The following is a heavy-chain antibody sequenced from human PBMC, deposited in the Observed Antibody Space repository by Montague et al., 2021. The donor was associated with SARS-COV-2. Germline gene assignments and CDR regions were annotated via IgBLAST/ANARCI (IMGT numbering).Heavy chain of an antibody. V-gene: IGHV4-61*02. CDR2: IYTSGST. Sequence: TLSLTCTVSGGSISTGSYYWSWIRQPAGKGLEWIGRIYTSGSTNYNPSLTSRVTISVDTSKNQFSLKLSSVTAADTAVYYCARGPHYDILTSYYKDGMDVWGQGTTVTVSS. J-gene: IGHJ6*02. D-gene: IGHD3-9*01. CDR3: ARGPHYDILTSYYKDGMDV. CDR1: GGSISTGSYY.